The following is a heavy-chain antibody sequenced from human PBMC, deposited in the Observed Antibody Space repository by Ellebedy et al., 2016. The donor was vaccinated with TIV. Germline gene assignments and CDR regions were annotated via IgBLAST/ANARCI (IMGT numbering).Heavy chain of an antibody. CDR2: IYYTGRTT. J-gene: IGHJ4*02. CDR1: GGSMITGGYY. V-gene: IGHV4-31*03. CDR3: ARVWWELPEVYFDY. D-gene: IGHD1-26*01. Sequence: MPSETLSLTCTVSGGSMITGGYYWNWIRQHPGRGLEWIGYIYYTGRTTYYNLSLKSRVTMSVDTSKNQFSLKLSSVTAADTAVYYCARVWWELPEVYFDYWGQGTLVTVSS.